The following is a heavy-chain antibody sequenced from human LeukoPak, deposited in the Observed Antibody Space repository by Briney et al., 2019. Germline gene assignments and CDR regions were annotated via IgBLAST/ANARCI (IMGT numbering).Heavy chain of an antibody. Sequence: ASVKVSCKVSGYTLTELSMHWVRQAPGKGLEWMGGFDPEDGETIYAQKFQGRVTMTEDTSTDTAYMELSSLRSEDTAVYYCATDFGYYDSSGYPAGGWGQGTPVTVSS. CDR3: ATDFGYYDSSGYPAGG. CDR1: GYTLTELS. J-gene: IGHJ4*02. D-gene: IGHD3-22*01. V-gene: IGHV1-24*01. CDR2: FDPEDGET.